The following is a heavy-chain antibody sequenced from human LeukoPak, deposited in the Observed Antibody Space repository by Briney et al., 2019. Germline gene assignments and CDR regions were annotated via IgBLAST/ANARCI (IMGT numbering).Heavy chain of an antibody. Sequence: ASVKVSCKASGYTFTGYYMHWVRQAPGQGLEWMGWINPNSGGTNYAQKFQGRVTMTRDTSISTAYMELSSLRSEDTAVYYCAIPYSGSYGDYYYYYMDVWGKGTTVTVSS. J-gene: IGHJ6*03. V-gene: IGHV1-2*02. D-gene: IGHD1-26*01. CDR1: GYTFTGYY. CDR2: INPNSGGT. CDR3: AIPYSGSYGDYYYYYMDV.